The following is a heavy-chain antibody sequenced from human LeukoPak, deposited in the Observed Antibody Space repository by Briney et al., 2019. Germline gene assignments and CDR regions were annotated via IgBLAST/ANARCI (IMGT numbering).Heavy chain of an antibody. CDR2: INHSGST. J-gene: IGHJ6*03. CDR3: ARVTRSTVTSYYYYMDV. V-gene: IGHV4-34*01. Sequence: PSETLSLTCAVYGGSFSGYCWSWIRQPPGKGLEWIGEINHSGSTNYNPSLKSRVTISVDTSKNQFSLKLSSVTAADTAVYYCARVTRSTVTSYYYYMDVWGKGTTVTVSS. CDR1: GGSFSGYC. D-gene: IGHD4-11*01.